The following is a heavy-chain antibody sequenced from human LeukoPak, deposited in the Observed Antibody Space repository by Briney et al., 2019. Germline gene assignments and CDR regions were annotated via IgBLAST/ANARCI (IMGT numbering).Heavy chain of an antibody. Sequence: EASVKVSCKASGYTFTGYYMHRVRQAPGQGLEWMGWINPNSGGTNYAQKFQGRVTMTRDTSISTAYMELSRLRSDDTAVYYCARVDTAMDYYYYYGMDVWGQGTTVTVSS. CDR1: GYTFTGYY. D-gene: IGHD5-18*01. J-gene: IGHJ6*02. CDR2: INPNSGGT. V-gene: IGHV1-2*02. CDR3: ARVDTAMDYYYYYGMDV.